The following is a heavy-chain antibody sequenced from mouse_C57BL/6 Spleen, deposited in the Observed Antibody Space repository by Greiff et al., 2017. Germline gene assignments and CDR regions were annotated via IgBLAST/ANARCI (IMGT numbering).Heavy chain of an antibody. D-gene: IGHD2-4*01. CDR2: ISYSGST. Sequence: EVQWVESGPGMVKPSQSLSLTCTVTGYSITSGYDWHWIRHFPGNKLEWMGYISYSGSTNYNPSLKSRISITHDTSKNHFFLKLNSVTTEDTATYYCARGDDYDWFAYWGQGTLVTVSA. CDR1: GYSITSGYD. J-gene: IGHJ3*01. V-gene: IGHV3-1*01. CDR3: ARGDDYDWFAY.